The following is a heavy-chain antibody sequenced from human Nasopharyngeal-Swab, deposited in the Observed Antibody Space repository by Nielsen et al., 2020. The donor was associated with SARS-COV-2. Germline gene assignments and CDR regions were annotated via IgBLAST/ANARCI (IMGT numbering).Heavy chain of an antibody. Sequence: GESLKISCAASGFTFSSYAMSWVRQAPGKGLEWVSAISGSGGSAYYADSVKGRFTISRDNSKNTLHLQMNSLRAEDTAVYYCAKDGGLTTFPYYYYYGMDVWGQGTTVTVSS. CDR3: AKDGGLTTFPYYYYYGMDV. D-gene: IGHD4/OR15-4a*01. V-gene: IGHV3-23*01. J-gene: IGHJ6*02. CDR2: ISGSGGSA. CDR1: GFTFSSYA.